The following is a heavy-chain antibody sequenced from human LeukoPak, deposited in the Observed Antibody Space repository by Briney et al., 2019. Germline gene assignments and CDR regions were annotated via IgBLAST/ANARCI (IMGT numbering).Heavy chain of an antibody. Sequence: GGSLRLSCAASGFTFDDYAMHWVRQAPGKGLEWVSGISWNSGSIGYADSVKGRSTISRDNAKNSLYLQMNSLRAEDTALYYCAKDTRGYSYAFDYWGQGTLVTVSS. D-gene: IGHD5-18*01. CDR3: AKDTRGYSYAFDY. J-gene: IGHJ4*02. CDR1: GFTFDDYA. V-gene: IGHV3-9*01. CDR2: ISWNSGSI.